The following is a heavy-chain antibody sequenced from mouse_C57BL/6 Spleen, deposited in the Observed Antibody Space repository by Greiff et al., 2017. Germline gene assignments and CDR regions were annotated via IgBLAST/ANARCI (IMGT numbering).Heavy chain of an antibody. Sequence: VQLVESGPELVKPGASVKISCKASGYAFSSSWMNWVKQRPGKGLEWIGRIYPGDGDTNYNGKFKGKATLTADKSSSTAYMQLSSLTSEDSAVYCCATVVKGNFFDYWGQGTTLTVSS. CDR1: GYAFSSSW. CDR3: ATVVKGNFFDY. V-gene: IGHV1-82*01. D-gene: IGHD1-1*01. CDR2: IYPGDGDT. J-gene: IGHJ2*01.